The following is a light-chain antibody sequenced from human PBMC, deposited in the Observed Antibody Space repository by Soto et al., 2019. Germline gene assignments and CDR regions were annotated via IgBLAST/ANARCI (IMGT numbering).Light chain of an antibody. J-gene: IGKJ1*01. CDR2: SGS. Sequence: DIVMTQSPLSLPVTPGEPASISCRSSQSLLHNNGYNYLDWYLQKPGQSPQLLIYSGSNRASGVPDRFSGSGSGTDFTLKISRVEAEDVGVYYCMQALQTRTFGQGTKVDIK. V-gene: IGKV2-28*01. CDR3: MQALQTRT. CDR1: QSLLHNNGYNY.